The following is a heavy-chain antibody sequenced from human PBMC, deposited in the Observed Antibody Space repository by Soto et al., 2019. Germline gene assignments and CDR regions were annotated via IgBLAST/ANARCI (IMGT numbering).Heavy chain of an antibody. V-gene: IGHV4-59*01. CDR3: ARGRHWLDY. CDR1: GGSISDYY. CDR2: IYYTGST. J-gene: IGHJ4*02. Sequence: PSETLSLTYTVSGGSISDYYWSWIRQPPGKGLEWIGYIYYTGSTNYNPSLKSRVTISVDTSKNHFTLILSSVTAADTAVYYCARGRHWLDYWGPGFLVTVSS. D-gene: IGHD6-19*01.